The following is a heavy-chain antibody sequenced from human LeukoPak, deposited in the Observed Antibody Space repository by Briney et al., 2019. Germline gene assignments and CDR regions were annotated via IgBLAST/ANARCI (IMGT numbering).Heavy chain of an antibody. Sequence: GGSLRLSCAASGFTFNRYAMSWVRQAPGKGLEWVSSISGSGGSTYYVDSVKGRFTISRDNSKNTLYLQMNSLRAEDTAIYYCAKVDSITLTVVVISGFDYWGQGTLVTVSS. D-gene: IGHD3-22*01. J-gene: IGHJ4*02. CDR3: AKVDSITLTVVVISGFDY. CDR2: ISGSGGST. V-gene: IGHV3-23*01. CDR1: GFTFNRYA.